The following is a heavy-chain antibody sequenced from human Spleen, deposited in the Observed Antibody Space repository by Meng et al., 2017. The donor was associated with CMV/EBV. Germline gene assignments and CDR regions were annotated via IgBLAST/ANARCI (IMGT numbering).Heavy chain of an antibody. D-gene: IGHD3-3*01. CDR3: ARSRALERSYLDV. V-gene: IGHV3-30*04. CDR2: ISYDGSDK. CDR1: GFTFSTYA. J-gene: IGHJ6*02. Sequence: LSLTCAASGFTFSTYALNWVRQAPGKELEWVAIISYDGSDKYHADAVKGRFTISRDNSKNRLYLRMNSLRPEDAAVYYCARSRALERSYLDVWGQGTTVTVSS.